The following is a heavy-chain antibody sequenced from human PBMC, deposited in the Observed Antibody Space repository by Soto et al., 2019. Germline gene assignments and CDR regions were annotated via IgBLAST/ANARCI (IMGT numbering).Heavy chain of an antibody. CDR2: IFHSGST. Sequence: SETLSLTCSVSRAFINSGGFYYSWIRQPPGEGLEWLGYIFHSGSTLYTPSLRGRLTLSADTSRNQLSLHLTSVTAADTAVYYCVRGGIAGHWFDPWGRGILVTVSS. V-gene: IGHV4-31*03. CDR3: VRGGIAGHWFDP. J-gene: IGHJ5*02. CDR1: RAFINSGGFY. D-gene: IGHD2-21*01.